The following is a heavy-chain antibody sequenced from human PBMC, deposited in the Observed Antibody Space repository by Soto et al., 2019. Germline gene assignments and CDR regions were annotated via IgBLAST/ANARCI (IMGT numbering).Heavy chain of an antibody. CDR1: GGTFSDSV. CDR3: ARRSDGSNYHFDY. V-gene: IGHV1-69*13. D-gene: IGHD3-10*01. J-gene: IGHJ4*02. CDR2: IVPIFGKA. Sequence: ASVKVSCKASGGTFSDSVTSWVRQAPGQGLEWMGGIVPIFGKANLAEKFQDRVTITADESTSTACMELSSLRSEDSAVYYCARRSDGSNYHFDYWGQGILVTVSS.